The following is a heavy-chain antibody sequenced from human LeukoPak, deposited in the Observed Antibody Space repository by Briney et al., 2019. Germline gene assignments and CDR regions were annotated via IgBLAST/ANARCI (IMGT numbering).Heavy chain of an antibody. D-gene: IGHD6-19*01. Sequence: ASVKVSCKTSGYTFVTYSINWVRQAPGQGLEWTGWISGYSGSTNYAQKLQGRVTMTTDTSTTTAYMELRSLKSDDTAVYYCAMGHSSGRDYYFDTWGQGTLVTVSS. V-gene: IGHV1-18*01. CDR2: ISGYSGST. J-gene: IGHJ4*02. CDR3: AMGHSSGRDYYFDT. CDR1: GYTFVTYS.